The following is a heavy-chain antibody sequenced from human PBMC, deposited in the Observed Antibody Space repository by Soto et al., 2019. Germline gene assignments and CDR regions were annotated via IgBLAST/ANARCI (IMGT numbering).Heavy chain of an antibody. V-gene: IGHV1-69*13. Sequence: SVKVSCKASGGTFSSYAISWVRQAPGQGLEWMGGIIPISGTANYAQKFQGRVTITADESTSTAYMELSGLRSEDTAVYYCARAIAAAGPGGDYWGQGTLVTVSS. CDR2: IIPISGTA. J-gene: IGHJ4*02. CDR1: GGTFSSYA. D-gene: IGHD6-13*01. CDR3: ARAIAAAGPGGDY.